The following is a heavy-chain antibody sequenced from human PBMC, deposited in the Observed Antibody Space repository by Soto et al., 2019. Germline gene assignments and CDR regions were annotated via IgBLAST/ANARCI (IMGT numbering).Heavy chain of an antibody. CDR2: IIPIFGTA. V-gene: IGHV1-69*13. CDR3: ASVRGSRYYYYGMDV. CDR1: GGTFSSYA. D-gene: IGHD3-10*01. J-gene: IGHJ6*02. Sequence: SVKVSCKASGGTFSSYAISWVRQAPGQGLEWMGGIIPIFGTANYEQKFQGRVTITADESTSTAYMELSSLRSEDTAVYYCASVRGSRYYYYGMDVWGQGTTVTVSS.